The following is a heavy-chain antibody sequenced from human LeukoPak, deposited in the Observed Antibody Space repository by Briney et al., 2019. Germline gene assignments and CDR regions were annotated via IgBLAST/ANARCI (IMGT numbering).Heavy chain of an antibody. CDR3: ARVGYSSSWANWFDP. J-gene: IGHJ5*02. CDR1: GCTFTSYD. D-gene: IGHD6-13*01. CDR2: MNPNSGNT. Sequence: ASVKVSCKASGCTFTSYDINWVRQATGQGLEWMGWMNPNSGNTGYAQKFQGRVTMTRNTSISTAYMELSSLRSEDTAVYYCARVGYSSSWANWFDPWGQGTLVTVSS. V-gene: IGHV1-8*01.